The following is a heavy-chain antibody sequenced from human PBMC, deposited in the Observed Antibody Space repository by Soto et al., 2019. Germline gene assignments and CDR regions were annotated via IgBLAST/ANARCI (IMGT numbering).Heavy chain of an antibody. Sequence: SETLSLTCTVSGGSISSYYWSWIRQPPGKGLEWIGYIYYSGSTNYNPSLKSRVTISVDTSKNQFSLKLSSVTAADTAVYYCVRDYVTIFGVARRGYGMDVWGQGTTVTVSS. D-gene: IGHD3-3*01. V-gene: IGHV4-59*01. CDR3: VRDYVTIFGVARRGYGMDV. CDR1: GGSISSYY. CDR2: IYYSGST. J-gene: IGHJ6*02.